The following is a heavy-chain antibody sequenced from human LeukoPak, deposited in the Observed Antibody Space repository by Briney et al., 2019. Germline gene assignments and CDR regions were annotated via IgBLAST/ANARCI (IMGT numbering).Heavy chain of an antibody. J-gene: IGHJ4*02. V-gene: IGHV3-30-3*01. CDR3: ARVLNYYDSSGYYFSY. CDR2: ISYDGSNK. Sequence: PGGSLRLSCAASGFTFSYYTMHWVRQAPGKGLEWVAVISYDGSNKYYADSVKGRFTISRDNSKNTLYLQMNSLRAEDTAVYYCARVLNYYDSSGYYFSYWCQGTLVTVSS. D-gene: IGHD3-22*01. CDR1: GFTFSYYT.